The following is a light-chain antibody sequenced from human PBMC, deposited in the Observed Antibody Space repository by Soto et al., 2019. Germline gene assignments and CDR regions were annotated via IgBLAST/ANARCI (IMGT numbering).Light chain of an antibody. Sequence: EIVLTQSPGTLSLSPGERATLSCRASQSVSSSYLAWYQHKPGQAPRLLIYGASSRATGIPDRFSGSGSGTDFTLTISRLEPEDLSVYYCQQYGSSPPLFTFGPGTKVDIK. J-gene: IGKJ3*01. CDR1: QSVSSSY. CDR2: GAS. V-gene: IGKV3-20*01. CDR3: QQYGSSPPLFT.